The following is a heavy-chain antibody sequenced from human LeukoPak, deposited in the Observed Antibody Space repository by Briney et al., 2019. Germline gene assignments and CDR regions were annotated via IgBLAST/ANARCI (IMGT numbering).Heavy chain of an antibody. CDR2: INKDGSEK. V-gene: IGHV3-7*01. CDR1: GFTFSNYW. CDR3: ARRYCSGGSCYSVDY. Sequence: GGSLRLSCAASGFTFSNYWMSWVRQAPGKGLEWVANINKDGSEKYYVDSLTGRVTISRDNAKNSLYLQMNSLRAEDTAVYYCARRYCSGGSCYSVDYWGQGTLVTVSS. J-gene: IGHJ4*02. D-gene: IGHD2-15*01.